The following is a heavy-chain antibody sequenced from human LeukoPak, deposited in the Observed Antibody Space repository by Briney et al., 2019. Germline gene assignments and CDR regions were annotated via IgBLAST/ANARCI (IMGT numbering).Heavy chain of an antibody. Sequence: SQTLSLTCTVSGASFNSDDQYWNWIRQSPGKGLEWIGSIHPSGMLYNNPSLESRVTMSRDTPRNEFSLNLNSVTAADTAVYFCSRGLDSRKLGYWGQGILVTVSS. V-gene: IGHV4-31*03. CDR2: IHPSGML. CDR1: GASFNSDDQY. D-gene: IGHD3-22*01. CDR3: SRGLDSRKLGY. J-gene: IGHJ4*02.